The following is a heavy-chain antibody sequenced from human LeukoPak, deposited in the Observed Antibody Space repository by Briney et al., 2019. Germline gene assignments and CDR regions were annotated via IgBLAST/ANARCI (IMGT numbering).Heavy chain of an antibody. D-gene: IGHD6-13*01. CDR3: AKDRGGAAAYWFDP. J-gene: IGHJ5*02. CDR2: ISGSGGST. Sequence: GGSLRLSCAASGCTFSSYARSWVRQAPAKGLEWVSAISGSGGSTYYAGSVKGRFTISRDNSKNTLYLQMNSLRAEDTAVYYCAKDRGGAAAYWFDPWGQGTLVTVSS. CDR1: GCTFSSYA. V-gene: IGHV3-23*01.